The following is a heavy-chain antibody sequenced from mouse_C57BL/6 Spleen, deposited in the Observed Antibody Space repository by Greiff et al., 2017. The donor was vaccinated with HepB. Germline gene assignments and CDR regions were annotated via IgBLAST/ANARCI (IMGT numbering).Heavy chain of an antibody. D-gene: IGHD2-2*01. CDR2: INPNNGGT. V-gene: IGHV1-26*01. CDR1: GYTFTDYY. CDR3: ASRGLRNY. Sequence: EVQLQQSGPELVKPGASVKISCKASGYTFTDYYMNWVKQSHGKSLEWIGDINPNNGGTSYNQKFKGKATLTVDKSSSTAYMELRSLTSEDSAVYYCASRGLRNYWGQGTTLTVSS. J-gene: IGHJ2*01.